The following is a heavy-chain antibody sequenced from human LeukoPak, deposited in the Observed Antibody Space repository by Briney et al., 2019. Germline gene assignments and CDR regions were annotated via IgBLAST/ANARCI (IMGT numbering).Heavy chain of an antibody. CDR2: VYPSSISA. CDR3: ASVYQHGMDV. V-gene: IGHV1-46*01. Sequence: ASVKVSCKASGYTVTSYYMHWVRQAPGQGLEWMGIVYPSSISASYAQKFQGRVTMTRDTSTSTVSMELSSLRSDDTAVYYCASVYQHGMDVWGQGTTVTVSS. J-gene: IGHJ6*02. CDR1: GYTVTSYY. D-gene: IGHD2-2*01.